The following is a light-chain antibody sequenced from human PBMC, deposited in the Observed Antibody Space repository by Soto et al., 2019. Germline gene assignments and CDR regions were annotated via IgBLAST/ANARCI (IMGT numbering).Light chain of an antibody. CDR2: DTD. CDR1: TSNIGNNY. Sequence: QSVLPQPPSVSAAPGQKVAISCSGSTSNIGNNYVSWYQQLPEKAPKLLIYDTDKRPSGIPDRFSGSKSGTSATLGITGLQTGDEAEYYCAAWDSGLSAVVFGGGTKLTVL. CDR3: AAWDSGLSAVV. V-gene: IGLV1-51*01. J-gene: IGLJ3*02.